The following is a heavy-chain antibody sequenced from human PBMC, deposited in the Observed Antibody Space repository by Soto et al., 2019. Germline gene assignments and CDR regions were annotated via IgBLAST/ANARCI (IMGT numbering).Heavy chain of an antibody. Sequence: GGSLRLSCAASGFTFDNYAMNWVRQAPGKGLEWVSSISGSGGGTFYADSVRGRFTISRDNSKNTLHLQMDSLRAEDTAIYYCVKDSVVVPAAMDWFDPWGQGTLVTVSS. J-gene: IGHJ5*02. CDR3: VKDSVVVPAAMDWFDP. V-gene: IGHV3-23*01. D-gene: IGHD2-2*01. CDR1: GFTFDNYA. CDR2: ISGSGGGT.